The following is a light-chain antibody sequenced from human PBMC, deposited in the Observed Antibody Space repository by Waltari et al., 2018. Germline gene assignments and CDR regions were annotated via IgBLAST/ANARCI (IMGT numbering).Light chain of an antibody. V-gene: IGLV4-69*02. CDR3: QTGGHGTWV. Sequence: QLVLTQSPSASASLGASVKLTCTLSSGHSNNVIAWHQQQPEKGPRYLMKVNSNGSHSKGDDIPDRFSGSRSGAERYLTISSLQSEDEADYYCQTGGHGTWVFGGGTKLTVL. J-gene: IGLJ3*02. CDR1: SGHSNNV. CDR2: VNSNGSH.